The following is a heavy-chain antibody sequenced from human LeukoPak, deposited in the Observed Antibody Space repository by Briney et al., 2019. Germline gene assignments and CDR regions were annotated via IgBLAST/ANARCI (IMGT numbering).Heavy chain of an antibody. V-gene: IGHV4-39*01. D-gene: IGHD5/OR15-5a*01. Sequence: SETLSLTCTVSGGSISSSSYYWGWIRQPPGKGPEWIGSIYYSGSTYYNPSLKSRVTISVDTSKNQFSLKLSSVTAADTAVYYCARSLPGYYYYGMDVWGQGTTVTVSS. CDR1: GGSISSSSYY. CDR2: IYYSGST. CDR3: ARSLPGYYYYGMDV. J-gene: IGHJ6*02.